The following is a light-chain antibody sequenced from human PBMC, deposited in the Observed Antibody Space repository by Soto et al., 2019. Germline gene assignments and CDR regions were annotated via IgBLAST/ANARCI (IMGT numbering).Light chain of an antibody. Sequence: DSQMTQYPSTLSASVGDRVTITCRASQSISSWLAWYQQKPGKAPKLLISKASTLQSGVPPRFSGSGYGTEFTLTISSLQPDDFATYYCQQSYSIPYTFGQGTKLEIK. CDR2: KAS. J-gene: IGKJ2*01. CDR3: QQSYSIPYT. V-gene: IGKV1-5*03. CDR1: QSISSW.